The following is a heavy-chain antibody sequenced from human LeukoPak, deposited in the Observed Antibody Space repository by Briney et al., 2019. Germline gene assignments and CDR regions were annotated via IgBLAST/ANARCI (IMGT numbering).Heavy chain of an antibody. J-gene: IGHJ5*02. CDR3: ARLKRSRYNWNDVHNWFDP. CDR2: IYYSGST. V-gene: IGHV4-39*01. CDR1: GGSISSSSYY. D-gene: IGHD1-1*01. Sequence: SETLSLTCTVSGGSISSSSYYWGWIRQPPGKGLEWIGSIYYSGSTYYNPSLKSRVTISVDTSKNQFSLKLSSVTAADTAVYYCARLKRSRYNWNDVHNWFDPWGQGTLVTVSS.